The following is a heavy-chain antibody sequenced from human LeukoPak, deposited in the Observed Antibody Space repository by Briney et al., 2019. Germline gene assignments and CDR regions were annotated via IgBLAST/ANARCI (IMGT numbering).Heavy chain of an antibody. D-gene: IGHD5-12*01. J-gene: IGHJ6*03. Sequence: APVKVSCKASGYTFTGYYMHWVRQAPGQGLEWMGWINPNSGGTNYAQKFQGRVTMTRDTSISTAYMELSRLRSDDTAVYYCARVDIVATPYYYYYYYMDVWGKGTTVTVSS. CDR3: ARVDIVATPYYYYYYYMDV. V-gene: IGHV1-2*02. CDR1: GYTFTGYY. CDR2: INPNSGGT.